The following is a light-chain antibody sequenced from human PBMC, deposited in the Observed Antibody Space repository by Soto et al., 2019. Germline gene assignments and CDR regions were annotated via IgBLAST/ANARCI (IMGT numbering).Light chain of an antibody. V-gene: IGLV4-69*01. CDR2: LNSDGSH. CDR1: SGHSNYA. CDR3: QTWGSGIVV. Sequence: QPVLTQSPSASASLGASVKLTCTLSSGHSNYAIAWHQQQSEKGPRYLMKLNSDGSHSKGDGIPDRFSGPSSGAERYLTISSLQSEDEAYYYCQTWGSGIVVFGGGTKLTVL. J-gene: IGLJ2*01.